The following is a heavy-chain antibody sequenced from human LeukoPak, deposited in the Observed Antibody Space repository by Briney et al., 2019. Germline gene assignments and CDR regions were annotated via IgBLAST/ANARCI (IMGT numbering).Heavy chain of an antibody. D-gene: IGHD1-26*01. CDR2: IYYSGST. Sequence: SETLSLTCTVSGASISSYYWSWIRQPPGKGLEWIGYIYYSGSTNYNPSLKSRVTISVDTSKNQFSLKLSSVTAADTAVYFCARQFLVGSTFHAFDLWGQGTRVTVSS. J-gene: IGHJ3*01. V-gene: IGHV4-59*01. CDR1: GASISSYY. CDR3: ARQFLVGSTFHAFDL.